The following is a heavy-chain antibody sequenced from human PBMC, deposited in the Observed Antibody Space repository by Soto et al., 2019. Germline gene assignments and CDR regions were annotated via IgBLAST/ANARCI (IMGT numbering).Heavy chain of an antibody. V-gene: IGHV3-48*03. D-gene: IGHD7-27*01. Sequence: EVRLVESGGGLVKPGGSLRLSCVGSGFLFRNYEMNWVRQAPGKGLEWLSHISTSGSHISEADSVKGRFIISRDNTKHTRDLQMNSRRAEDTAVYYCASQPHWARPFESGGQGTLVNVSS. CDR3: ASQPHWARPFES. CDR1: GFLFRNYE. CDR2: ISTSGSHI. J-gene: IGHJ4*02.